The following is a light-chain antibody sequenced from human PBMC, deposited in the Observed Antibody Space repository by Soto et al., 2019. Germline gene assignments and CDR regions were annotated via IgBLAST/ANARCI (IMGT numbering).Light chain of an antibody. V-gene: IGKV1-6*01. J-gene: IGKJ1*01. CDR3: LQDHTSPWT. CDR1: QDVGHY. Sequence: AIQMTQSPSSLSASLGDRVTITCRASQDVGHYLSWYQQTPGKAPKLLIYGASSLQSGVPSRFSGSGSGTDFTLTISSLQLEDFATYFCLQDHTSPWTFGPGTRVEVK. CDR2: GAS.